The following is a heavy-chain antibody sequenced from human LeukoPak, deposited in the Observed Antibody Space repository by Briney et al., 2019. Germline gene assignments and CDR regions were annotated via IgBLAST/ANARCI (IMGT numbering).Heavy chain of an antibody. D-gene: IGHD6-13*01. CDR3: ARESTSSPAAFDI. CDR1: GFTFSDYY. Sequence: PGGSLRLSCAASGFTFSDYYMSWIRQAPGKGLEWVSYISSSGSTIYYADSVKGRFTISRDNAKNSLYLQMNSLRAEDTAVYYRARESTSSPAAFDIWGQGTMVTVSS. J-gene: IGHJ3*02. CDR2: ISSSGSTI. V-gene: IGHV3-11*04.